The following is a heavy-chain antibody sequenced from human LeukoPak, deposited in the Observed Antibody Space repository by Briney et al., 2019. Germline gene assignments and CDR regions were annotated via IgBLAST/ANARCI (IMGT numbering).Heavy chain of an antibody. V-gene: IGHV3-30-3*01. J-gene: IGHJ4*02. CDR3: VRDRSGTWAFDY. CDR1: GITFNIYE. CDR2: ISYDGSRK. Sequence: GGSLRLSCAASGITFNIYEMHWVRQATGKGLEWVAFISYDGSRKYYSDSVKGRFNISRDNSKNMMYLQMNSLRVEDTAVYYCVRDRSGTWAFDYWGQGTLVIVSS. D-gene: IGHD3-10*01.